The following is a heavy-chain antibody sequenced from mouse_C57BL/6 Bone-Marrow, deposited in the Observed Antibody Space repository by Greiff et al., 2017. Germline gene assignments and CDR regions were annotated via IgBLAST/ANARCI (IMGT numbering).Heavy chain of an antibody. CDR2: IDPENGDT. CDR1: GFNIKDYY. CDR3: TTWNLLLRYLDY. J-gene: IGHJ2*01. D-gene: IGHD1-1*01. Sequence: VQLQQSGAELVRPGASVKLSCTASGFNIKDYYMHWVKQRPEQGLEWIGWIDPENGDTEYASKFQGKATITADTSSNTAYLQLSSLTSEDTAVYYCTTWNLLLRYLDYWGQGTTLTVSS. V-gene: IGHV14-4*01.